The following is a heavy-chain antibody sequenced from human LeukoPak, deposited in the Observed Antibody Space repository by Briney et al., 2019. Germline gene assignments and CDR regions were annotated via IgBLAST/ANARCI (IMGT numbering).Heavy chain of an antibody. D-gene: IGHD5-24*01. V-gene: IGHV4-59*12. J-gene: IGHJ4*02. Sequence: SETLSLTCTVSGGSISSYYWSWIRQPPGKGLEWIGYIYYSGSTNYNPSLKSRVTISVDTSKNQFSLKLSSVTAADTAVYYCARDADGSDYWGQGTLVTVSS. CDR3: ARDADGSDY. CDR1: GGSISSYY. CDR2: IYYSGST.